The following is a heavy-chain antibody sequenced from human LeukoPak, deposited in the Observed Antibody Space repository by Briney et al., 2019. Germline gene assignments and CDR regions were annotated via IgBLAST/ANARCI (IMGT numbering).Heavy chain of an antibody. CDR2: IYHSGST. J-gene: IGHJ4*02. V-gene: IGHV4-30-2*01. D-gene: IGHD3-10*01. CDR1: GGSISSGGYY. CDR3: ARDSARYGSGSHSDY. Sequence: PSETLSLTCTVSGGSISSGGYYWSWIRQPPGKGLEWIGYIYHSGSTYYNPSHKSRVTISVDRSKNQFSLKLSSVTAADTAVYYCARDSARYGSGSHSDYWGQGTLVTVSS.